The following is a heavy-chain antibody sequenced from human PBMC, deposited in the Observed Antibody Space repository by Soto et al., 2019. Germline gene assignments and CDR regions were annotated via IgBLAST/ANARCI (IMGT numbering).Heavy chain of an antibody. CDR1: GYTFTSYG. D-gene: IGHD3-22*01. J-gene: IGHJ4*02. Sequence: QVQLVQSGAEVKKPGASVKVSCKASGYTFTSYGISWVRQAPGQGLEWMGWISAYNGNTNYAQKLQGRVTMTTDTSTSTAYMELRSLRSDDTAVYYCARTNYSDSSGHPAPFDYWGQGTLVTVSS. CDR2: ISAYNGNT. CDR3: ARTNYSDSSGHPAPFDY. V-gene: IGHV1-18*01.